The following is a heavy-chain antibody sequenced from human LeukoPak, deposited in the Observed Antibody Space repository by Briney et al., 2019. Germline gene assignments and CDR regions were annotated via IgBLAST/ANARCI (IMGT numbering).Heavy chain of an antibody. J-gene: IGHJ3*02. D-gene: IGHD3-10*01. CDR1: GSIFTSYW. V-gene: IGHV5-51*01. CDR2: IYPGDSDT. Sequence: KGGASLQISCKGSGSIFTSYWIGWVRPLPGKGLEWTGIIYPGDSDTKYSPSFQGHVTISADKSISTAYLQWSSLRASDTAMYYCARREATVGPGAFDIWGQGTMVTVSS. CDR3: ARREATVGPGAFDI.